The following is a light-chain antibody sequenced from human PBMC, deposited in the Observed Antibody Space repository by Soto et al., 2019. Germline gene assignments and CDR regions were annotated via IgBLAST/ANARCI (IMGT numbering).Light chain of an antibody. CDR3: TSYESSSAYV. CDR2: DVS. V-gene: IGLV2-18*02. J-gene: IGLJ1*01. CDR1: SSDVGGYNR. Sequence: QSVLTQPPSVSGSPGQSVAISCTGTSSDVGGYNRVSWYQQPPGKALKLLIYDVSNRPSGGSTRFSGSKSGNTASLTISGLQAEDEADYYCTSYESSSAYVFGPGTKVTV.